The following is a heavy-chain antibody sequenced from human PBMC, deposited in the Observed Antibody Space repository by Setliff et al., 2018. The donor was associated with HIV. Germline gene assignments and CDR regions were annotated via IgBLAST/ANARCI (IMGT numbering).Heavy chain of an antibody. D-gene: IGHD5-12*01. Sequence: GGSMRLSCAASGFRFRSYWMSWVRQAPGKGLESVAKIRQDGTDKYYVDSVKGRFTISRDNAKNSLYLQMNSLRAEDTAIYYCARDWRSGYDLNFDYWGQGTLVTVSS. J-gene: IGHJ4*02. CDR3: ARDWRSGYDLNFDY. CDR1: GFRFRSYW. V-gene: IGHV3-7*01. CDR2: IRQDGTDK.